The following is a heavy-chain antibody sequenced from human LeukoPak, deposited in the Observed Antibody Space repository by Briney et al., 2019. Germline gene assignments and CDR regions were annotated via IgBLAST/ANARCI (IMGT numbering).Heavy chain of an antibody. CDR1: GFTFSDYY. V-gene: IGHV3-11*01. CDR3: AKDAAEGSSGWLDY. Sequence: GGSLRLSCAASGFTFSDYYMSWIRQAPGKGLEWVSYISSSGSTIYYADSVKGRFTISRDNAKNSLYLQMNSLRAEDMALHYCAKDAAEGSSGWLDYWGQGTLVTVSS. J-gene: IGHJ4*02. CDR2: ISSSGSTI. D-gene: IGHD6-19*01.